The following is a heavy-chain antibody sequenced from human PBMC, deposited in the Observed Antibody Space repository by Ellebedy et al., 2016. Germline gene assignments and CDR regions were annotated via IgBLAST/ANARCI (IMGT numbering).Heavy chain of an antibody. J-gene: IGHJ6*02. CDR2: IYYSGST. CDR3: ARSEVGDGWAAYYYYYGMDV. D-gene: IGHD2-2*03. CDR1: GGSFSGYY. Sequence: SETLSLTCTVHGGSFSGYYCSWIRRPPGKGLEWIGYIYYSGSTNYNPSLKSRVTISVDTSKNQFSLKLSSVTAADTAVYYCARSEVGDGWAAYYYYYGMDVWGQGTTVTVSS. V-gene: IGHV4-59*01.